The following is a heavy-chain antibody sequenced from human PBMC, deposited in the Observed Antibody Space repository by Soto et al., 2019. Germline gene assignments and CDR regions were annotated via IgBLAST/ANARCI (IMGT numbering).Heavy chain of an antibody. CDR2: INAGNGNT. J-gene: IGHJ4*02. Sequence: VSVKVSCKASGYTFTSYAMHWVRQAPGQRLEWMGWINAGNGNTKYSQKFQGRVTITRDTSASTAYMELSSLRSEDTAVYYCARFHTGTCSVDSFDYGGQGTLVTVPS. D-gene: IGHD7-27*01. CDR1: GYTFTSYA. CDR3: ARFHTGTCSVDSFDY. V-gene: IGHV1-3*01.